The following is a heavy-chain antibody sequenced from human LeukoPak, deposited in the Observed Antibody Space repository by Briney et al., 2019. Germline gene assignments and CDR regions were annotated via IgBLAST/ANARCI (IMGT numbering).Heavy chain of an antibody. D-gene: IGHD6-13*01. Sequence: ASVKVSCKASGYTFTGYYMHWVRQAPGQGLEWMGWINTNTGNPTYAQGFTGRFVFSLDTSVSTAYLQISSLKAEDTAVYYCARVTIAAAMSYYGMDVWGQGTTVTVSS. CDR1: GYTFTGYY. V-gene: IGHV7-4-1*02. J-gene: IGHJ6*02. CDR2: INTNTGNP. CDR3: ARVTIAAAMSYYGMDV.